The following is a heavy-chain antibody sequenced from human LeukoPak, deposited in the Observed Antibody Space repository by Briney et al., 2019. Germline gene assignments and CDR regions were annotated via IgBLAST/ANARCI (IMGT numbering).Heavy chain of an antibody. Sequence: GGSLRLSCAASGFTFSSYGMHWVRQAPGKGLEWVAVISYDGSNKYYADSVKGRFTISRDNSKNTLYLQMNSLRAEDTAVYYCAKDFGSAVAGTAFDIWGQGTMVTVSS. CDR2: ISYDGSNK. V-gene: IGHV3-30*18. CDR3: AKDFGSAVAGTAFDI. D-gene: IGHD6-19*01. J-gene: IGHJ3*02. CDR1: GFTFSSYG.